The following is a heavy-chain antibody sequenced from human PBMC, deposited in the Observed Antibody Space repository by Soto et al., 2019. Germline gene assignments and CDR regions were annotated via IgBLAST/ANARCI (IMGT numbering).Heavy chain of an antibody. V-gene: IGHV1-69*12. D-gene: IGHD2-15*01. CDR3: ARGHEFGGNSDDFDV. CDR1: GGSFRREA. J-gene: IGHJ3*01. Sequence: QVQLVQSGAEVKKPGSSVQVSCQASGGSFRREAINWVRQAPGQGPEWMGGILPFFGTADYAQKFQCRVTLTADVSTTTVYMDLGSLRFEDTAVYYCARGHEFGGNSDDFDVWGQGTMVIVSS. CDR2: ILPFFGTA.